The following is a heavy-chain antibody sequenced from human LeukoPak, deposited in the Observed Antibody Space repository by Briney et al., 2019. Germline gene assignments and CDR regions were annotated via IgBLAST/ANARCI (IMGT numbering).Heavy chain of an antibody. CDR1: GGSISGYY. V-gene: IGHV4-59*08. D-gene: IGHD1-26*01. CDR3: ARRPIVGSRSFDY. Sequence: SETLSLTCTVSGGSISGYYWSWIRQPPGKGLEWIGYIYYSGSTNYNPSLKSRVTISVDTSKNQFSLKLSSVTAADTAVYYCARRPIVGSRSFDYWGQGTLVTVSS. J-gene: IGHJ4*02. CDR2: IYYSGST.